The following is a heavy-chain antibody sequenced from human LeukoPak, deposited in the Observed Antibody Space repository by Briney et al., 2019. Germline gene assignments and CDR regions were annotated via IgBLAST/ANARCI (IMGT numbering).Heavy chain of an antibody. V-gene: IGHV3-21*01. CDR1: GFTFSSYS. J-gene: IGHJ4*02. D-gene: IGHD2-2*01. CDR2: ISSSSSYI. Sequence: GGSLRLSCAASGFTFSSYSMNWLRQAPGKGLEWVSSISSSSSYISYAASVKGRFTISRDNAKNSLYLQMNSLRAEDTAVYYCTRGDAMAVWGQGTLVTVAS. CDR3: TRGDAMAV.